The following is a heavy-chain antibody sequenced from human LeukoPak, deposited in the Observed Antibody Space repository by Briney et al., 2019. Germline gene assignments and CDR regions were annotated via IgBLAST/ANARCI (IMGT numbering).Heavy chain of an antibody. CDR1: GFTFSDYY. CDR3: ARAPGAAAGLDY. CDR2: ISSSSSYI. J-gene: IGHJ4*02. V-gene: IGHV3-11*06. D-gene: IGHD6-13*01. Sequence: GGSLRLSCAASGFTFSDYYMSWIRQAPGKGLEWVSSISSSSSYIYYADSVKGRFTISRDNAKNSLYLQMNSLRAEDTAVYYCARAPGAAAGLDYWGQGTLVTVSS.